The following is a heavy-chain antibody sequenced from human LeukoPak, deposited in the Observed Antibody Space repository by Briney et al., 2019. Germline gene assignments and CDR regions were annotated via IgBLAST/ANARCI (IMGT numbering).Heavy chain of an antibody. CDR1: GFTFSSYA. Sequence: GGSLRLSCAASGFTFSSYAMSWVRQAPGKGLEWVSAISGSGSSTYYADSVKGRFTISRDNSKNTVYLQMNSLRAEDTAVYFCAKELIIQPTGTVAFDFWGQGTMVTVSS. D-gene: IGHD1-1*01. V-gene: IGHV3-23*01. CDR2: ISGSGSST. CDR3: AKELIIQPTGTVAFDF. J-gene: IGHJ3*01.